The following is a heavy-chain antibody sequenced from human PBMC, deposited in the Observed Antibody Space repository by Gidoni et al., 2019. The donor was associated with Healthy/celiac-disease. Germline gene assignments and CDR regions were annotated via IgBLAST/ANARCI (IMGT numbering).Heavy chain of an antibody. CDR1: GFSFNSYD. CDR3: AKGDSSSWIDY. V-gene: IGHV3-30*02. CDR2: IRRDGSDK. Sequence: QVQLVESGGGVVQPGGSMRLSCAASGFSFNSYDMHWVRQAPDKGLEWVAFIRRDGSDKYYAVSVKGRFTVSRDNSKNTLYLQMNSLRPEDTSVYYCAKGDSSSWIDYWGQGTLVTVSS. D-gene: IGHD6-13*01. J-gene: IGHJ4*02.